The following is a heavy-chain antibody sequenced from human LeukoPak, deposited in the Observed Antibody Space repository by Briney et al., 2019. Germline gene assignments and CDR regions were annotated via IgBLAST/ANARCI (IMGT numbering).Heavy chain of an antibody. Sequence: SQTLSLTCTVSGGSISSGDYYRSWIRQPPGKGLEWIAYMYYSGSTYYNPSLKSRVTMSADTSKNQLSLKLSSVTAADTAVYYCAREFAIFGVLGWFDPWGQGTLVTVSS. V-gene: IGHV4-30-4*01. D-gene: IGHD3-3*01. J-gene: IGHJ5*02. CDR1: GGSISSGDYY. CDR3: AREFAIFGVLGWFDP. CDR2: MYYSGST.